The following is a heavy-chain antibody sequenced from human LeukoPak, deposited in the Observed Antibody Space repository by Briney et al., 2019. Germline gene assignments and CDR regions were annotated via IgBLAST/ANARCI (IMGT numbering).Heavy chain of an antibody. D-gene: IGHD4-17*01. CDR1: GVSISRSFYY. J-gene: IGHJ3*02. Sequence: SETLSLTCSISGVSISRSFYYWGWIRQPPGKRLEWIGNIYYTGSTYYNPSLKSRVSMSVDTSKNQFSLNLISVTAADTAVYFCARRPNLPADFGDYWRFDIWGQGRRVTVSS. CDR2: IYYTGST. V-gene: IGHV4-39*01. CDR3: ARRPNLPADFGDYWRFDI.